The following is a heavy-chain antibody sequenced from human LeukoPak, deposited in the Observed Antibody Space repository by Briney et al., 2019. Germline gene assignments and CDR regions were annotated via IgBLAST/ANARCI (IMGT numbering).Heavy chain of an antibody. D-gene: IGHD5-18*01. CDR2: IIPIFGTA. Sequence: SVKVSCKASGGTFSSYAISWVRQAPGQGLEWLGGIIPIFGTANYAQKFQGRVTITTDESTSTAYMELSSLRSEDTAVYYCARGPAPGYTAMVTIYFDYWGQGTLVTVSS. CDR1: GGTFSSYA. CDR3: ARGPAPGYTAMVTIYFDY. J-gene: IGHJ4*02. V-gene: IGHV1-69*05.